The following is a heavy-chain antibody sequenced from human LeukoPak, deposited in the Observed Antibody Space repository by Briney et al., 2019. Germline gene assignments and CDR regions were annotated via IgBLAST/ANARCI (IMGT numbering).Heavy chain of an antibody. D-gene: IGHD3-9*01. V-gene: IGHV3-23*01. CDR1: GFTFSYYW. CDR3: AKSSATFRYFDWFFDY. Sequence: PGGSLRLSCAVSGFTFSYYWMSWVRQAPGKGLEWVSAISGSGGSTYYADSVKGRFTISRDNSKNTLYLQMNSLRAEDTAVYYCAKSSATFRYFDWFFDYWGQGTLVTVSS. J-gene: IGHJ4*02. CDR2: ISGSGGST.